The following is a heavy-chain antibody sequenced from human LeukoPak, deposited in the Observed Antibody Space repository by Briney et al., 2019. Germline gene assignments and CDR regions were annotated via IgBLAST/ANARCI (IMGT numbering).Heavy chain of an antibody. Sequence: PSETLSLTCNVSGGSISSGSYYWSWIRQPAGKGLEWIGRIYTSGSTNYNPSLKSRVTISVDTSKNQFSLKVSSVTAADTAVYYCARERWYYDDSSGYYDYWGQGTLVTVSS. CDR3: ARERWYYDDSSGYYDY. V-gene: IGHV4-61*02. CDR1: GGSISSGSYY. J-gene: IGHJ4*02. D-gene: IGHD3-22*01. CDR2: IYTSGST.